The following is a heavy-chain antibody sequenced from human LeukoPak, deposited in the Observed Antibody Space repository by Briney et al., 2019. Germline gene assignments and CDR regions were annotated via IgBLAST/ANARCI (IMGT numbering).Heavy chain of an antibody. CDR2: INHSGST. V-gene: IGHV4-34*01. J-gene: IGHJ4*02. D-gene: IGHD2-8*02. CDR3: ARQKKIVLVEYAIGYYFDY. Sequence: PSETLSLTCAVYGGSFSGYYWSWIRQPPGKGLEGIGEINHSGSTNYNPSLKSRVTISVDTSKNQFSLKLISVTAADTAVYYCARQKKIVLVEYAIGYYFDYWGQGTLVTVSS. CDR1: GGSFSGYY.